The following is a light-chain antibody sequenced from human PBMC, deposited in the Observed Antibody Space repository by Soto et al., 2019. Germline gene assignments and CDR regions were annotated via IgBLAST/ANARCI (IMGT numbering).Light chain of an antibody. CDR2: DAS. V-gene: IGKV1-5*01. CDR1: QSISNW. J-gene: IGKJ5*01. Sequence: DIQMTQSPSTLSASVGDRVTITCRASQSISNWLAWYQQKPGKAPKLLIYDASSLESGVPSRFSGSGSGTEFTLTISSLQPDDSATYYCQQYNSYSLTFGQGTRLEIK. CDR3: QQYNSYSLT.